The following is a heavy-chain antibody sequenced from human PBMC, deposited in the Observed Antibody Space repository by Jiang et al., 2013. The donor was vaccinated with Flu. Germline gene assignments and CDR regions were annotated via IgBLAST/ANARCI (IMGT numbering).Heavy chain of an antibody. V-gene: IGHV3-21*01. CDR3: ARTPMGIAVAGHAFDI. J-gene: IGHJ3*02. D-gene: IGHD6-19*01. CDR1: GFTFSSYS. CDR2: ISSSSSYI. Sequence: LVKPGGSLRLSCAASGFTFSSYSMNWVRQAPGKGLEWVSSISSSSSYIYYADSVKGRFTISRDNAKNSLYLQMNSLRAEDTAVYYCARTPMGIAVAGHAFDIWGQGTMVTVSS.